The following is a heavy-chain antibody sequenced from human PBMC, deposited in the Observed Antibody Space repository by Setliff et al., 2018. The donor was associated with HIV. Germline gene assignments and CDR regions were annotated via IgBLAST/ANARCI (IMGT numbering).Heavy chain of an antibody. J-gene: IGHJ5*02. CDR1: GYSFNNYW. CDR2: IYPGDSDT. CDR3: VRRTWSDVRMDP. V-gene: IGHV5-51*01. D-gene: IGHD1-1*01. Sequence: GESLKISCKGSGYSFNNYWIGWVRQMSGKGLEWMGIIYPGDSDTTYSPSFQGQVNISADKSISTAYLQWSSLKASDTAMYYCVRRTWSDVRMDPWGQGTLVTVSS.